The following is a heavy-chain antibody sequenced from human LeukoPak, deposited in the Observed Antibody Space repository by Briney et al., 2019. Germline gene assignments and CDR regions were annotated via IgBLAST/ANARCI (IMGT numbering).Heavy chain of an antibody. CDR1: GGSVSSGSYY. V-gene: IGHV4-61*01. Sequence: SETLSLTCTVSGGSVSSGSYYWSWIRQPPGKGLEWIGYIYYSGSTNCNPSLKSRVTISVDTSKNQFSLKLSSVTAADTAVYYCAREERPRRSAFDIWGQGTMVTVSS. CDR2: IYYSGST. J-gene: IGHJ3*02. CDR3: AREERPRRSAFDI. D-gene: IGHD5-24*01.